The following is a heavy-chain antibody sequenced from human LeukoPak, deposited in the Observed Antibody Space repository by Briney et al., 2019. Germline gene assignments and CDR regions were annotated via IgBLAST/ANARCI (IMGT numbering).Heavy chain of an antibody. CDR1: GFTFSSYA. Sequence: GGSLRLSCTASGFTFSSYAMSWVRQPPGKGLEWVSGISGSSGITSDADSVKGRFTISRDNSKNTVYLQMSSLRAEDTAVYYCARDSSSHYYFDYWGQGTLVTVSS. V-gene: IGHV3-23*01. CDR2: ISGSSGIT. CDR3: ARDSSSHYYFDY. J-gene: IGHJ4*02. D-gene: IGHD2-2*01.